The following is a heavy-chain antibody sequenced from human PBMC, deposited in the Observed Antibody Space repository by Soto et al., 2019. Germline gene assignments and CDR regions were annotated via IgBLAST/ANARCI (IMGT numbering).Heavy chain of an antibody. V-gene: IGHV4-34*01. CDR3: ARAQFWSGSFDYYYYGMDV. CDR1: GGSFSGYY. D-gene: IGHD3-3*01. Sequence: SETLSLTCSVYGGSFSGYYWSWIRQPPGKGLEWIGEINHSGSTNYNPSLKSPLTTPVDTSKNQFSLKLSSVTAADTAVYYCARAQFWSGSFDYYYYGMDVWGQGTTVTVSS. J-gene: IGHJ6*02. CDR2: INHSGST.